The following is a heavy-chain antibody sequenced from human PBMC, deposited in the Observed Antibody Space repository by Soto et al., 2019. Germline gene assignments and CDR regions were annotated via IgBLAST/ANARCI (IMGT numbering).Heavy chain of an antibody. D-gene: IGHD6-13*01. V-gene: IGHV1-69*13. Sequence: GASVKVSCKASGGTFSSYAISWVRQAPGQGLEWMGGIIPSFGTANYAQKFQGRVTITADESTSTAYMELSSLRSEDTAVYYCARGREVGYSSSWPLDYWGQGTLVTVSS. CDR2: IIPSFGTA. CDR1: GGTFSSYA. J-gene: IGHJ4*02. CDR3: ARGREVGYSSSWPLDY.